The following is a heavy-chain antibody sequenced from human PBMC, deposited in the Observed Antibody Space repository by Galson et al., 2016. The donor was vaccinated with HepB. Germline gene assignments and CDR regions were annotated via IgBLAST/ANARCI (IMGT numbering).Heavy chain of an antibody. Sequence: SLRLSCAASGFTLDHYAMHWVRQAPGKGLEWVSGISWNSGSIGYADSVEGRFTISRDNAKNSLYLQMNSLRAGDTALYYCASQSYYDSSGYYYSAYYFDYGGQGTLVTVSS. CDR1: GFTLDHYA. CDR2: ISWNSGSI. J-gene: IGHJ4*02. CDR3: ASQSYYDSSGYYYSAYYFDY. D-gene: IGHD3-22*01. V-gene: IGHV3-9*01.